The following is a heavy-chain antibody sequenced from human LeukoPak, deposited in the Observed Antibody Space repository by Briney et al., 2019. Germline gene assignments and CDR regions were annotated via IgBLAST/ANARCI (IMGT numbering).Heavy chain of an antibody. J-gene: IGHJ6*03. Sequence: PGGSLRLSCAASGFTFSSYGMHWVRQVPGKGLEWVSYNIRGSDVIYYADSVKGRFTVSRDNAGNSVFLQMNNLRAEDMAVYFCARVSLYHYYMDVWGKGTTVTVSS. V-gene: IGHV3-48*01. CDR2: NIRGSDVI. CDR1: GFTFSSYG. CDR3: ARVSLYHYYMDV.